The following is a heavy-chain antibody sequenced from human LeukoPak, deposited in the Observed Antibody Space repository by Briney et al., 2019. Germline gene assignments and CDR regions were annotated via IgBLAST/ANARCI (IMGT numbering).Heavy chain of an antibody. D-gene: IGHD4-17*01. J-gene: IGHJ4*02. CDR2: IKSKTDGGTT. CDR3: TTSTYSGTTTD. CDR1: GSTFSNAW. Sequence: PGGSLRLSCAASGSTFSNAWMSWVRQAPGKGLGWVGRIKSKTDGGTTDYAAPVKGRFTISRDDSKNTLYLQMNSLKTEDTAVYYCTTSTYSGTTTDWGQGTLVTVSS. V-gene: IGHV3-15*01.